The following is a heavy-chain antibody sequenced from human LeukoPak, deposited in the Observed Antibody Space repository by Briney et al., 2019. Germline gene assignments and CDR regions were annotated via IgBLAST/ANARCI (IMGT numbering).Heavy chain of an antibody. CDR3: ARSYSSSWYYRPHNWFDP. Sequence: ASVKVSCKASGYTFTGYYMHWVRQAPGQGLEWMGWINPNSGGTNYAQKFQGRVTMTRDTSISTAYMELSRLRSDDTAVYYCARSYSSSWYYRPHNWFDPWGQGTLVTVSS. V-gene: IGHV1-2*02. CDR1: GYTFTGYY. D-gene: IGHD6-13*01. CDR2: INPNSGGT. J-gene: IGHJ5*02.